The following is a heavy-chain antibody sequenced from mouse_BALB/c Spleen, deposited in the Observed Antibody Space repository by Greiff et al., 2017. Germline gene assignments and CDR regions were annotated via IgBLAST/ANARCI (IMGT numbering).Heavy chain of an antibody. CDR1: GYTFTSYW. CDR2: INPSTGYT. D-gene: IGHD1-1*01. Sequence: QVQLKESGAELAKPGASVKMSCKASGYTFTSYWMHWVKQRPGQGLEWIGYINPSTGYTEYNQKFKDKATLTADKSSSTAYMQLSSLTSEDSAVYYCTIQYYGSSYAWFAYWGQGTLVTVSA. J-gene: IGHJ3*01. V-gene: IGHV1-7*01. CDR3: TIQYYGSSYAWFAY.